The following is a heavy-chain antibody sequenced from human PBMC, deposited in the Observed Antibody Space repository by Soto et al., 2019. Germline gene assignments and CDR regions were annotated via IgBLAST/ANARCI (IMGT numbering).Heavy chain of an antibody. Sequence: QVQLVQSGAEVKKPGSSVKVSCKPSGGTFTSHAITWVRQAPGQGLEWMGGIIPISGTPRYAQNLQGRLTITAHESTSTAYMELSSVSSEDAAVYYCARSRVRATTMWYFDSWGQGTLVTVSS. CDR2: IIPISGTP. CDR3: ARSRVRATTMWYFDS. J-gene: IGHJ4*02. V-gene: IGHV1-69*01. D-gene: IGHD1-26*01. CDR1: GGTFTSHA.